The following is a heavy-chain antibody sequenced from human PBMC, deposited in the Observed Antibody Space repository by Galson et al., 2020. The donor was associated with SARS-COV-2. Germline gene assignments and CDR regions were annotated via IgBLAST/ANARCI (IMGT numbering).Heavy chain of an antibody. V-gene: IGHV4-4*02. D-gene: IGHD1-7*01. J-gene: IGHJ3*01. CDR1: GGSINTGNW. Sequence: SETLSPTCTVSGGSINTGNWWSWVRQAPGKGLQWIGETQYDGRTHYSPSLTTRVNISVDKSKNQFSLRMTSVTAADTAVYYCARDQRHLGNYDAFDLWGQGTQVTVSS. CDR2: TQYDGRT. CDR3: ARDQRHLGNYDAFDL.